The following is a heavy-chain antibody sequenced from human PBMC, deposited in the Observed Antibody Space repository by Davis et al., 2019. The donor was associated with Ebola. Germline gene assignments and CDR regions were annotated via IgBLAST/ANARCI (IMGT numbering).Heavy chain of an antibody. CDR2: IYTSGST. D-gene: IGHD3-10*01. J-gene: IGHJ4*02. V-gene: IGHV3-66*03. CDR1: GFTVSSNY. CDR3: AKEGDYYGSGSYGDN. Sequence: GGSLRLSCAASGFTVSSNYMTWVRQAPGKGLEWVSVIYTSGSTYYADSVRGRFTISRDNSKNTLYLQMNSLRAEDTAVYYCAKEGDYYGSGSYGDNWGQGTLVTVSS.